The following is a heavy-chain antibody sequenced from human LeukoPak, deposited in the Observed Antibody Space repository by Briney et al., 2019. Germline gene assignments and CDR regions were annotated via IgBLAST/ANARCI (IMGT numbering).Heavy chain of an antibody. CDR3: AKDYGGDAFDI. CDR1: GFTFGDYA. D-gene: IGHD3-10*01. CDR2: ISGSGGST. Sequence: QAGGSLRLPCTASGFTFGDYAMSWVRQAPGKGLEWVSAISGSGGSTYYADSVKGRFTISRDNSKNTLYLQMNSLRAEDTAVYYCAKDYGGDAFDIWGQGTMVTVSS. J-gene: IGHJ3*02. V-gene: IGHV3-23*01.